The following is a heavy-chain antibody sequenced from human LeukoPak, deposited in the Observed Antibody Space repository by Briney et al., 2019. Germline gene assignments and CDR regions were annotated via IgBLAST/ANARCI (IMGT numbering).Heavy chain of an antibody. J-gene: IGHJ4*02. V-gene: IGHV4-39*01. CDR3: ARCPRSGYYFDY. Sequence: SETLSLTCTVSGGSISSSSYYWGWIRQPPGKGLEWIGSIYYSGGSYYNPSLKSRVTISVDTSKNQFSLKLSSVTAADTGVYYCARCPRSGYYFDYWGQGTLVTVSS. D-gene: IGHD3-22*01. CDR2: IYYSGGS. CDR1: GGSISSSSYY.